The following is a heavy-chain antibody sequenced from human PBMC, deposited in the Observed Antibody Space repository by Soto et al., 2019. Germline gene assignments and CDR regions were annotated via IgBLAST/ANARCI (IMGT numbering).Heavy chain of an antibody. V-gene: IGHV3-21*01. Sequence: EVQLVESGGGLVKPGGSLRLSCAASGFTFSSYSMNWVRQAPGKGLEWVSSISSSSSYIYYADSVKGRFTISRDNAKKSLYLQMNSLRAEDTAVYYCASRPPVVAATDWYFALWGRGTLVTVSS. J-gene: IGHJ2*01. CDR1: GFTFSSYS. D-gene: IGHD2-15*01. CDR3: ASRPPVVAATDWYFAL. CDR2: ISSSSSYI.